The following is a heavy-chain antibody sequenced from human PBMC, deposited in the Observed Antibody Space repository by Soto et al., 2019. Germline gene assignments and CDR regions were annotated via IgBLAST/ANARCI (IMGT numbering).Heavy chain of an antibody. Sequence: QLQLQESGPGLVKPSETLSLSCTVSGGSITSSFYWGWIRQPPGKGLEWIGSIYGTGNTYYNPSLKGRVTISADTSKNQFSLNLISVTAADAAVYYCRISSRYSTDVWGQGATVTVSS. V-gene: IGHV4-39*01. D-gene: IGHD6-13*01. CDR2: IYGTGNT. CDR1: GGSITSSFY. J-gene: IGHJ6*02. CDR3: RISSRYSTDV.